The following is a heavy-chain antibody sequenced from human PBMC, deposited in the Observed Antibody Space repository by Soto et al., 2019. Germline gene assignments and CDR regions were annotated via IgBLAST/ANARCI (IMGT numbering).Heavy chain of an antibody. J-gene: IGHJ4*02. CDR1: GHTLTSYG. Sequence: ASVKVSCKASGHTLTSYGISWVRQAPGQGLEWMGWINTHNGNTNYAQMLQGRVTMTTDTSTSTAYLELRSLTSDDTAMYYCARRMGSGFVDYWGQGTLVTVSS. CDR2: INTHNGNT. V-gene: IGHV1-18*01. CDR3: ARRMGSGFVDY. D-gene: IGHD3-10*01.